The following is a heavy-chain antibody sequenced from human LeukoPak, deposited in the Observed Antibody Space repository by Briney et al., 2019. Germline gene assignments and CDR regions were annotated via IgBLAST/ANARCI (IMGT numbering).Heavy chain of an antibody. D-gene: IGHD3-16*01. CDR3: ARGVTSISRGSYGY. V-gene: IGHV4-38-2*01. CDR1: GYSISSSYY. Sequence: PSETLSLTCAVSGYSISSSYYWGWIRPPPGKGLEWIGSIYHSGSTYYNPSFKSRVTISVDTSRNQFSLKLRSVTAADTAVYYCARGVTSISRGSYGYWGQGTLVTVSS. CDR2: IYHSGST. J-gene: IGHJ4*02.